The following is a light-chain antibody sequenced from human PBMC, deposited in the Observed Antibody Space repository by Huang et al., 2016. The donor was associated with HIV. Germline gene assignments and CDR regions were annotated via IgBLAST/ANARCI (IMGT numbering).Light chain of an antibody. CDR2: GAS. J-gene: IGKJ2*01. Sequence: EIVLTQSPAILSVSPGERATLSCRASQNVRSSFAWYQQSPGQPPRLLSSGASTRATGIPSRFSGSGSGTEFTLTISSLQSEDFAVYYCQQYENWPPEYTFGQGTKLEL. CDR1: QNVRSS. CDR3: QQYENWPPEYT. V-gene: IGKV3-15*01.